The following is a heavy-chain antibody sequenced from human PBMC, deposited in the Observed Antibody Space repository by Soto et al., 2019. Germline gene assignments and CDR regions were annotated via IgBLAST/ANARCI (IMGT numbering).Heavy chain of an antibody. D-gene: IGHD3-22*01. V-gene: IGHV1-46*01. Sequence: ASVKVSCKASGGTFISYTISWVRQAPGQRLEWMGIINVGDGNTSYAQKFQGRLTMTRGTSTSTVYMELSSLRSEDTAVYYCAGGPTYYYDSSGYNFDYWGQGTLVTVSS. CDR2: INVGDGNT. CDR3: AGGPTYYYDSSGYNFDY. J-gene: IGHJ4*02. CDR1: GGTFISYT.